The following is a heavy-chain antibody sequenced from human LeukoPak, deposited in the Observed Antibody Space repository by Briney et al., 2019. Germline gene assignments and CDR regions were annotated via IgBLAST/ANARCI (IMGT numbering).Heavy chain of an antibody. D-gene: IGHD3-10*01. Sequence: GESLKISCKGSGHSFSNYWIAWVRQMPGKGLEWMGSIYYGDSDTRYSPSFQGQVTISADRSISTAYLQWRSLKASDTAMYYCARDGSGSAGYYMDVWGKGTTVTVSS. CDR3: ARDGSGSAGYYMDV. V-gene: IGHV5-51*01. J-gene: IGHJ6*03. CDR2: IYYGDSDT. CDR1: GHSFSNYW.